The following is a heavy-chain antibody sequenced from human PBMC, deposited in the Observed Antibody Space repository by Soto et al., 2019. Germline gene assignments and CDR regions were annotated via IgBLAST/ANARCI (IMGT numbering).Heavy chain of an antibody. CDR3: ARDPYYYDSSGYYFDY. CDR1: GFTFSDYY. J-gene: IGHJ4*02. D-gene: IGHD3-22*01. V-gene: IGHV3-11*06. Sequence: QVQLVESGGGLVKPGGSLRLSCAASGFTFSDYYMSWIRQAPGKGLEWVSYISSSSSYTNYADSVKGRFTISRDNAKNSLYLQMNSLRAEDTAVYYCARDPYYYDSSGYYFDYWGQGTLVTVSS. CDR2: ISSSSSYT.